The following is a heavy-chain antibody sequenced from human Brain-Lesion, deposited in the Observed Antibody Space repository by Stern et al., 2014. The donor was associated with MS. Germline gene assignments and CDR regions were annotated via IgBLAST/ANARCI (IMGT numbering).Heavy chain of an antibody. D-gene: IGHD3/OR15-3a*01. CDR1: GGSMNSRPYY. V-gene: IGHV4-61*02. J-gene: IGHJ4*02. CDR3: AREGETSDFFPFDY. CDR2: IYISGST. Sequence: QVQLQESGPGLVKPSQTLSLTCTVSGGSMNSRPYYWNWLRQPAGKALEWIGRIYISGSTNYNPSLESRVTISIDTSKNQLSLKLGWGTAADTAVYYCAREGETSDFFPFDYWGQGAQVIVSS.